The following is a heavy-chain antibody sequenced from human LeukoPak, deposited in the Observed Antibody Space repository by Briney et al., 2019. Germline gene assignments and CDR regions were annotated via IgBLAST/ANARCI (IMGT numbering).Heavy chain of an antibody. D-gene: IGHD3-22*01. J-gene: IGHJ4*02. V-gene: IGHV3-7*01. Sequence: PGGSLRLSCAASGFTFSGYWMGWVRQAPGKGLEWVANINQDGSEKSYVESVKGRFTISRDNAKNSLYLQMNNLRAEDTAVYYCALDCDTSGYSHWGQGALVTVSS. CDR3: ALDCDTSGYSH. CDR1: GFTFSGYW. CDR2: INQDGSEK.